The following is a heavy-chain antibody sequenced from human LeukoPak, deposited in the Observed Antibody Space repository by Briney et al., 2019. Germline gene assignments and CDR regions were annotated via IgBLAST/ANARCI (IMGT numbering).Heavy chain of an antibody. CDR1: GCTFRSYA. J-gene: IGHJ4*02. CDR2: IIPIFSTA. D-gene: IGHD3-10*01. CDR3: AVGFYGSGCYPRNDY. V-gene: IGHV1-69*01. Sequence: ASVKVSFQATGCTFRSYAISWVRQAPGQGLEWMGGIIPIFSTANYAQKFQCRVAITADESTSTAYMELSSLRSEDTAVYYCAVGFYGSGCYPRNDYWGQGTLVAVSS.